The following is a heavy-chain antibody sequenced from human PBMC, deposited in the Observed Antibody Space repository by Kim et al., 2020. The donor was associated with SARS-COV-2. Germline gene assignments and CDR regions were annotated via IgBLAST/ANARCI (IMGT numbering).Heavy chain of an antibody. Sequence: SVKVSCKASGHTFSNSSFSWVRQAPGHGLEWMGRIIPSLHVTNYAQTFQGRLSIVADISTTTVYMELNSVTSDDTAVYYCARGLARGLYAEHDNWFHPW. CDR2: IIPSLHVT. CDR3: ARGLARGLYAEHDNWFHP. CDR1: GHTFSNSS. V-gene: IGHV1-69*04. J-gene: IGHJ5*02. D-gene: IGHD2-8*01.